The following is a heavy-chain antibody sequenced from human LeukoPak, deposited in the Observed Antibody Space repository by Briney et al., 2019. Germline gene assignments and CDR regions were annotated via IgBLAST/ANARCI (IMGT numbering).Heavy chain of an antibody. CDR1: GYTFTGYY. CDR3: ARVKVPYDSSGPSGY. CDR2: INPNSGGT. J-gene: IGHJ4*02. D-gene: IGHD3-22*01. V-gene: IGHV1-2*02. Sequence: APVKVSCKASGYTFTGYYMHWVRQAPGQGLEWMGWINPNSGGTNYAQKFQGRVTMTRDTPISTAYMELSRLRSDDTAVYYCARVKVPYDSSGPSGYWGQGTLVTVSS.